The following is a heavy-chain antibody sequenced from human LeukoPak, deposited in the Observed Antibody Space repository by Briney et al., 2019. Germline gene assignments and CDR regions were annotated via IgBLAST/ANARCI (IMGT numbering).Heavy chain of an antibody. J-gene: IGHJ4*02. CDR2: ISSSGSTI. CDR3: ARLYCGGDCYVDY. D-gene: IGHD2-21*02. CDR1: GFTFSDYY. V-gene: IGHV3-11*01. Sequence: GGSLRLSCAASGFTFSDYYMTWIRQAPGKGLERDSYISSSGSTISYTDSVKGRFTISRDNAKNSLYLQMNSLRVEDMAVYYCARLYCGGDCYVDYWGQGTLVTVSS.